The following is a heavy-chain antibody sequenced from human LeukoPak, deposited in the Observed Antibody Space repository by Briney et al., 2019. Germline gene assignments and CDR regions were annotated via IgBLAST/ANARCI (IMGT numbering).Heavy chain of an antibody. D-gene: IGHD3-10*01. CDR3: ARGPMVRGNNHPYFDY. CDR2: INHSGST. Sequence: SETLSLTCAVYGGSFSGYYWSWIRQPPGKGVEWIGEINHSGSTNYNPSLKSRVTISVDTSKNQFSLKLSSVTAADTAVYYCARGPMVRGNNHPYFDYWGQGTLVTVSS. J-gene: IGHJ4*02. V-gene: IGHV4-34*01. CDR1: GGSFSGYY.